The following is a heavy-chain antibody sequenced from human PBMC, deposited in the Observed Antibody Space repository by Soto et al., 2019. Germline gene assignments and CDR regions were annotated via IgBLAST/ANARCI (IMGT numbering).Heavy chain of an antibody. Sequence: GGSLRLSCAASGFTFSRYSMNWVRQAPGKGLEWVSSIDSYSNFIYYADSVKGRFTISRDNAKNSLYLQMNSLRAEDTAVYYCARVRDYDFWSGPQAMDVWGQGTTVTVSS. V-gene: IGHV3-21*01. CDR2: IDSYSNFI. CDR3: ARVRDYDFWSGPQAMDV. D-gene: IGHD3-3*01. J-gene: IGHJ6*02. CDR1: GFTFSRYS.